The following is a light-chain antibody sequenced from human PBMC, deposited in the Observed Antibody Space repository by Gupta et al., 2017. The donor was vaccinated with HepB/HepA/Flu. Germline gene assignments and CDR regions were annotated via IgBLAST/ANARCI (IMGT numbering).Light chain of an antibody. CDR2: LGS. Sequence: IVMTQSPLSLPVTPGEPASISCRSSQSLLHSNGYNYLDWYLQKPGQSPQLLIYLGSNRASGVPDRFSGSGSGTDFTLKISRVEAEDVGVYYCMQALQTPFFGGGTKVEIK. CDR1: QSLLHSNGYNY. CDR3: MQALQTPF. J-gene: IGKJ4*01. V-gene: IGKV2-28*01.